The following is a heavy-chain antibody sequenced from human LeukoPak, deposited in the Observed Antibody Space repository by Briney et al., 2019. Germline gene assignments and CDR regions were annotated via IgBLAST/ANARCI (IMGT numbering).Heavy chain of an antibody. J-gene: IGHJ5*02. CDR1: GYTFTSYY. Sequence: SVKVSCKASGYTFTSYYMHWVRQAPGRGLEWMGGIIPIFGTANYAQKFQGRVTITADESTSTAYMELSSLRSEDTAVYYCAGGGILTGYFSNWFDPWGQGTLVTVSS. V-gene: IGHV1-69*13. CDR3: AGGGILTGYFSNWFDP. D-gene: IGHD3-9*01. CDR2: IIPIFGTA.